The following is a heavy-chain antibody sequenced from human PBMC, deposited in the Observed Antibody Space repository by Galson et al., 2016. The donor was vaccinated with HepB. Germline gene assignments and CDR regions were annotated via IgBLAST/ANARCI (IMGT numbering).Heavy chain of an antibody. J-gene: IGHJ4*02. D-gene: IGHD3-22*01. CDR3: VRHLGGYKHLLGLA. Sequence: QSGAEVKKPGESLKISCKGSGYRFSNYWIGWVRQMPGKGLDWMGIIFPDDSDTRYSPSFQGQVTISADKSISTAYLQWSTLKASDTAMYYCVRHLGGYKHLLGLAWGQGTLVTVSS. V-gene: IGHV5-51*01. CDR1: GYRFSNYW. CDR2: IFPDDSDT.